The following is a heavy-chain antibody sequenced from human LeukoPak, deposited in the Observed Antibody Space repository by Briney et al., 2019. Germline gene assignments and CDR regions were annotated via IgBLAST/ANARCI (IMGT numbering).Heavy chain of an antibody. Sequence: PSETLSLTCTVSGGSISSSSYYWGWIRQPPGKGLEWIGSIYYSGSTYYNPSLKSRVTISVDTSKNQFSLKLSSVTAADTAVYYCARGYYYDSSEAPDYYFDYWGQGTLVTVSS. CDR2: IYYSGST. D-gene: IGHD3-22*01. V-gene: IGHV4-39*07. CDR3: ARGYYYDSSEAPDYYFDY. CDR1: GGSISSSSYY. J-gene: IGHJ4*02.